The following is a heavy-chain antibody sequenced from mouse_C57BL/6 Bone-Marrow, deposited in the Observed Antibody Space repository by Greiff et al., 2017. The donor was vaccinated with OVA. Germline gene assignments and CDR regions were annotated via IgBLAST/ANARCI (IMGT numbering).Heavy chain of an antibody. J-gene: IGHJ1*03. CDR1: GFTFTDYY. CDR3: ARWGDWYFDV. CDR2: IRNKANGYTT. Sequence: EVKVVESGGGLVQPGGSLSLSCAASGFTFTDYYMSWVRQPPGKALEWLGFIRNKANGYTTEYSASVKGRFTISRDNSQSILYLQMNALRAEDSATYYCARWGDWYFDVWGTGTTVTVSS. V-gene: IGHV7-3*01.